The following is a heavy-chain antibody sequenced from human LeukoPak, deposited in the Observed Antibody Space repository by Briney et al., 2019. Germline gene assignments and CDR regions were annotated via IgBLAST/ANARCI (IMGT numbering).Heavy chain of an antibody. CDR1: GGSINNYY. V-gene: IGHV4-4*07. CDR3: ARGRGYYCSSTSCPRDFDY. D-gene: IGHD2-2*01. CDR2: IYTRGST. Sequence: SETLSLTCTVSGGSINNYYWSWIRQPAGKGLEWIGRIYTRGSTNYNPSLKSRVTISVDTSKNQFSLKLSSVTAADTAVYYCARGRGYYCSSTSCPRDFDYWGQGTLVTVSS. J-gene: IGHJ4*02.